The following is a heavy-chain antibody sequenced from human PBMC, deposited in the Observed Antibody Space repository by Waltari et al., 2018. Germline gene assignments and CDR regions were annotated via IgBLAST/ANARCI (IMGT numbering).Heavy chain of an antibody. CDR2: IYHDGST. V-gene: IGHV4-38-2*01. Sequence: QVHLQESGPGLVKPSETLSLTCAVPGSSISNGFYWAWIRRPPGKGLEWIGKIYHDGSTYYNPALNSRVTISVDTSKNQFFLELTYVTAADTAVYYCARLRRVTPFGGNYFDPWGQGTLVTASS. CDR1: GSSISNGFY. CDR3: ARLRRVTPFGGNYFDP. D-gene: IGHD2-21*02. J-gene: IGHJ5*02.